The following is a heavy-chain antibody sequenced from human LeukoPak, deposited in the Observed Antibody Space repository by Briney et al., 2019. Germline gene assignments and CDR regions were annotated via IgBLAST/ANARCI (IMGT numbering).Heavy chain of an antibody. CDR2: ISGNALNT. V-gene: IGHV3-23*01. D-gene: IGHD3-16*01. J-gene: IGHJ4*02. CDR3: ATDVGGSMFDY. CDR1: GWIFSDYG. Sequence: GGALRVSCVASGWIFSDYGRSWVRQAPGKGREWVSTISGNALNTHYADSVKGRFTISRDNSKNTLSLQLNSLRAEDTALYYRATDVGGSMFDYWGQGTLVTVSS.